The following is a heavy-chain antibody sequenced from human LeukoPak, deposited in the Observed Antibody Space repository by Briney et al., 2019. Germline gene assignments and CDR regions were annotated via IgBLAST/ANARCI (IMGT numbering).Heavy chain of an antibody. J-gene: IGHJ4*02. CDR2: IYSGGGT. V-gene: IGHV3-66*02. Sequence: GGSLRLSCAVSGVTVSSNHMSWVRQAPGKGLEWVSAIYSGGGTYYADSVKGRFTSSRDNSKNTLYLQMNSLRPEDTAVYYCAKGGEGGSHRYFEYWGQGTLVTVSS. D-gene: IGHD1-26*01. CDR1: GVTVSSNH. CDR3: AKGGEGGSHRYFEY.